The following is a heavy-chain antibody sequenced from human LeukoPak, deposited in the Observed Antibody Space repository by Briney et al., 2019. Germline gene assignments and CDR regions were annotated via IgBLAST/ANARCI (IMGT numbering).Heavy chain of an antibody. Sequence: GGSLRLSCAASGFTFSSYGMHWVRQAPGKGLEWVAVIPYDGSNKYYADSVKGRFTISRDNSKNTLYLQMNSLRAEDTAVYYCAKDVDSGSFDHWGQGTLVTVSS. D-gene: IGHD3-10*01. CDR2: IPYDGSNK. V-gene: IGHV3-30*18. CDR1: GFTFSSYG. J-gene: IGHJ4*02. CDR3: AKDVDSGSFDH.